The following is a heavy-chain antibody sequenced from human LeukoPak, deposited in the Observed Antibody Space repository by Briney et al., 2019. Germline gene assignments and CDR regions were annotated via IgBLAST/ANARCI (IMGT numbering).Heavy chain of an antibody. V-gene: IGHV3-23*01. J-gene: IGHJ4*02. CDR1: GFTFRSYA. CDR2: ISGMGGST. CDR3: AKRCIVYSYFEN. D-gene: IGHD3-22*01. Sequence: GGSLRLSCAASGFTFRSYATSWVRQAPGKGLGWVSGISGMGGSTYYADSVKGRFTISRDNSKSTLYLQINSLRAEDTAVYYCAKRCIVYSYFENWGQGTLVTVSS.